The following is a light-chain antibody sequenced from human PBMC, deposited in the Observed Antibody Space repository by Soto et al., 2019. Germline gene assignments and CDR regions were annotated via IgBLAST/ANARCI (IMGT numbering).Light chain of an antibody. J-gene: IGLJ2*01. CDR1: SGDIGSYNR. V-gene: IGLV2-14*01. CDR2: EVT. Sequence: QSALTQPASVSGSPGQSITISCTGTSGDIGSYNRVSWYQQHPGKAPKLIIYEVTDRPSGVSNRFSGSKSGNTASLTISGLQAEDEAEYYCAAWDDSLSGRVFGGGTKLTVL. CDR3: AAWDDSLSGRV.